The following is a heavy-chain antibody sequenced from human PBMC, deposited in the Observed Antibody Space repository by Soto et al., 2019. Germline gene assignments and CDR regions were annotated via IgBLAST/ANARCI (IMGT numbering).Heavy chain of an antibody. V-gene: IGHV3-9*01. CDR2: INWKSDI. J-gene: IGHJ4*02. CDR1: GFTFDDNS. Sequence: GVSLRLSCAVSGFTFDDNSMHWVRQAPEKGLEWVSGINWKSDIGYADSVKGRFTMSRDNAENSLYLQMNSLRAEDTDLYYCAISQDRGGRTKSIYWGQGTQVNVSS. D-gene: IGHD3-16*01. CDR3: AISQDRGGRTKSIY.